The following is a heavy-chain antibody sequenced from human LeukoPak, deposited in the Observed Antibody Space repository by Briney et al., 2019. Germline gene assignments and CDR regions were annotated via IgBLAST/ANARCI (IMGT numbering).Heavy chain of an antibody. CDR2: INHSGST. CDR3: ARVVRGVYYYYMDV. D-gene: IGHD3-10*01. CDR1: GGSFSGYY. J-gene: IGHJ6*03. Sequence: SETLSLTCAVYGGSFSGYYWSWIRQPPGKGLEWIGEINHSGSTNYNPSLKSRVTISVDTSRNQFSLKLSSVTAADTAVYYCARVVRGVYYYYMDVWGKGTTVTISS. V-gene: IGHV4-34*01.